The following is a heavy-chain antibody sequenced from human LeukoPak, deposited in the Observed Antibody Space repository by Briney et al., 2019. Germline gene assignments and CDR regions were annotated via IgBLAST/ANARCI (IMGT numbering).Heavy chain of an antibody. CDR3: ARRRIVSGTAAFDI. J-gene: IGHJ3*02. V-gene: IGHV1-18*01. CDR2: INGYNGDT. CDR1: GYTFTNFG. Sequence: ASVKVSCKASGYTFTNFGISWVRQAHGRGLEWMGWINGYNGDTNYAQKVQDRVTMTTDTSTGTAYMELRSLTSDDTAVYFCARRRIVSGTAAFDIWGQGTMVTVSS. D-gene: IGHD6-19*01.